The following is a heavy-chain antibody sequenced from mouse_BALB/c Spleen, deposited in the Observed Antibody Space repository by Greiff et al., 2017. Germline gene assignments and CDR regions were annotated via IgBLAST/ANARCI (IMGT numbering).Heavy chain of an antibody. J-gene: IGHJ2*01. Sequence: EVKVVESGGGLVKPGGSLKLSCAASGFTFSSYAMSWVRQSPEKRLEWVAEISSGGSYTYYPDTVTGRFTISRDNAKNTLYLEMSSLRSEDTAMYYCARGVNYFDYWGQGTTLTVSS. V-gene: IGHV5-9-4*01. CDR2: ISSGGSYT. CDR3: ARGVNYFDY. CDR1: GFTFSSYA.